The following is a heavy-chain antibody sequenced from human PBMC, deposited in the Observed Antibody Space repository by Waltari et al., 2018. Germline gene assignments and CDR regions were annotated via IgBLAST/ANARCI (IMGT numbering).Heavy chain of an antibody. Sequence: QVQLVQSGAEVKKPGASVKVSCKASGYTFTSYDINWVLQATGQGLEWMGWMNPNSGNTGYAQKFQGRVTITRNTSISTAYMELSSLRSEDTAVYYCARAQRSRRPRITMVQGPAYYFDYWGQGTLVTVSS. J-gene: IGHJ4*02. D-gene: IGHD3-10*01. CDR3: ARAQRSRRPRITMVQGPAYYFDY. V-gene: IGHV1-8*03. CDR2: MNPNSGNT. CDR1: GYTFTSYD.